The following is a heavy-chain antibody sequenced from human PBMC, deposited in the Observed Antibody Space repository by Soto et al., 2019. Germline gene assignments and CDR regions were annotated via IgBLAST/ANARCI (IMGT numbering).Heavy chain of an antibody. Sequence: ASVKVSCKASGYTFTSYGISWVRQAPGQGLEWMGWISAYNGNTNYAQKLQGRVTMTTDTSTSTAYMELRSLRSDDTAVYYCARNSSAIVVVPAAAYYYYYYMDVWGKGTTVTVSS. D-gene: IGHD2-2*01. CDR3: ARNSSAIVVVPAAAYYYYYYMDV. CDR1: GYTFTSYG. V-gene: IGHV1-18*01. J-gene: IGHJ6*03. CDR2: ISAYNGNT.